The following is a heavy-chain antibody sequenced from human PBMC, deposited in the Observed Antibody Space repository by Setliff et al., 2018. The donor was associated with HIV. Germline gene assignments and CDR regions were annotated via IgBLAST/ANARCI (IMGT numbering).Heavy chain of an antibody. J-gene: IGHJ3*02. CDR3: ARLFQWMSYGFDI. D-gene: IGHD5-12*01. V-gene: IGHV4-39*01. Sequence: PSQTLSLTCGVSGGSFSSSSYYWGWIRQPPGKGLEWIGSINYSGNTYYSPSLKTRVTISVDTSKNQFSLRLTSVTAADTGVYFCARLFQWMSYGFDIWGQGTMVTVSS. CDR1: GGSFSSSSYY. CDR2: INYSGNT.